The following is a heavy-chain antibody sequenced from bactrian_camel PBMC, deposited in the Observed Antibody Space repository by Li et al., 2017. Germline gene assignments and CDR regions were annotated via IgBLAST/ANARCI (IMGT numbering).Heavy chain of an antibody. CDR1: GYTVTTYC. V-gene: IGHV3S6*01. J-gene: IGHJ6*01. CDR3: AAGSHAGRRDFDY. Sequence: HVQLVESGGGLVQPGGSLRLSCAASGYTVTTYCMGWLRQAPGKEREGVAFIYLDDETTYYADSVKGRFTISQDKAKNTLYLQMNSLKPEDTAVYYCAAGSHAGRRDFDYWGQGTQVTVS. CDR2: IYLDDETT. D-gene: IGHD2*01.